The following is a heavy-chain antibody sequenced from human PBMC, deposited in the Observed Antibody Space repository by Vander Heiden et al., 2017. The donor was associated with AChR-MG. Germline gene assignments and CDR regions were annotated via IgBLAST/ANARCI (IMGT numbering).Heavy chain of an antibody. CDR2: IAPSDPYT. CDR3: ARHDHDILTGSGSGEGFDP. CDR1: GYSFTSYW. V-gene: IGHV5-10-1*03. Sequence: EVQLVQSGAEVKKRGASLRISCKGSGYSFTSYWISWVRQMPGKGLQWMGRIAPSDPYTNYSPSFQGHVTISADKSISTAYLQWSGLKASDTAMYSCARHDHDILTGSGSGEGFDPWGQGTLVTVSS. D-gene: IGHD3-9*01. J-gene: IGHJ5*02.